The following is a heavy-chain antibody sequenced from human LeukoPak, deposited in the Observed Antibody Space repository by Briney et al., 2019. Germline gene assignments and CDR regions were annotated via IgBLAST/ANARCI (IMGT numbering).Heavy chain of an antibody. V-gene: IGHV1-69*05. Sequence: SSVTVSCKASGGTFSRYAISWVRQAPGQGLEWMGRIIPILGTANYAQKFQGRVTITTDESTSTAYMELSSLRSEDTAVYYCAREGSGYQLNWFDPWGQGTLVTVSS. D-gene: IGHD3-22*01. J-gene: IGHJ5*02. CDR2: IIPILGTA. CDR1: GGTFSRYA. CDR3: AREGSGYQLNWFDP.